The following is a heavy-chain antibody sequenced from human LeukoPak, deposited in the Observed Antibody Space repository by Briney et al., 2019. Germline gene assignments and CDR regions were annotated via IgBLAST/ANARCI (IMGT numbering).Heavy chain of an antibody. CDR3: ARGNGYSYGYDAFDI. CDR1: GYSISSGYY. CDR2: IYHSGST. J-gene: IGHJ3*02. V-gene: IGHV4-38-2*02. D-gene: IGHD5-18*01. Sequence: SETLSLTCTVSGYSISSGYYWGWIRQPPGKGLGWIGSIYHSGSTYYNPSLKSRVTISVDTSKNQFSLKLSSVTAADTAVYYCARGNGYSYGYDAFDIWGQGAMVTVSS.